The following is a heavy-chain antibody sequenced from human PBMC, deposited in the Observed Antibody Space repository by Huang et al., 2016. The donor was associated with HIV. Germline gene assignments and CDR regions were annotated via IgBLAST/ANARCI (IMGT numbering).Heavy chain of an antibody. V-gene: IGHV1-69*13. D-gene: IGHD3-22*01. CDR3: ARAARGYDY. CDR1: GGTFSIYT. CDR2: LVPILDAA. J-gene: IGHJ4*02. Sequence: QVQLVQSGAEVKKPGSSVKVSCKASGGTFSIYTITWVRQAPGQGLEWLGGLVPILDAANYAQKCQDRIMITADESTSTAYMELSRLTSEDTAVYYCARAARGYDYWGQGTLVSVSS.